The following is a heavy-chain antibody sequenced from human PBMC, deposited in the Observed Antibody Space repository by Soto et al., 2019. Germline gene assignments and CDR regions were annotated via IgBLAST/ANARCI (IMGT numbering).Heavy chain of an antibody. D-gene: IGHD6-13*01. V-gene: IGHV3-73*01. J-gene: IGHJ6*02. Sequence: GGSLRLSCAASGFTFSGSAMHWARQASGKGLEWVGRIRNKVNNYATAYAASVKGRFTISRDDSKNTAYLQMNSLKNEDTVVYYCTRQIAPTPVAGNYYYYGLDVWGQGTTVTASS. CDR2: IRNKVNNYAT. CDR3: TRQIAPTPVAGNYYYYGLDV. CDR1: GFTFSGSA.